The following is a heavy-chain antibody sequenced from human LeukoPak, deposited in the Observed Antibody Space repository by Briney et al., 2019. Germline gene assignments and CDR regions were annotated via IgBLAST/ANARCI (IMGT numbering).Heavy chain of an antibody. D-gene: IGHD1-26*01. J-gene: IGHJ5*02. CDR2: ISSSSSYI. CDR3: AREFSGSYYH. V-gene: IGHV3-21*01. Sequence: GGSLSLSCAASGFTFISYSMNWVRQAPGKGLEWVSSISSSSSYIYYADSVKGRFTISRDNAKNSLYLQMNSLRAEDTAVYYCAREFSGSYYHWGQGTLVTVSS. CDR1: GFTFISYS.